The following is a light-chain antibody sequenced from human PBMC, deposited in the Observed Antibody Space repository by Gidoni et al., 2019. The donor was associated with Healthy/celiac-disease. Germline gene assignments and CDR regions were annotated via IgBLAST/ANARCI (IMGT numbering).Light chain of an antibody. CDR2: GNS. CDR1: SSNIGAGYE. CDR3: QSYDSSLSGYVV. J-gene: IGLJ2*01. V-gene: IGLV1-40*01. Sequence: QSVLTQPPSVSGAQGQRVTISCTWSSSNIGAGYELHWYQQLPGTAPKLLIYGNSNRPSGVPDRFSGSKSGTSASLAITGLQAEDEADYYCQSYDSSLSGYVVFGGGTKLTVL.